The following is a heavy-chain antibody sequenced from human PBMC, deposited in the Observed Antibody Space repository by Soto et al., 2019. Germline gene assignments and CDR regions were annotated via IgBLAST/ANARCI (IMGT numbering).Heavy chain of an antibody. CDR1: GFTFSSYA. CDR3: ARDRYYYDSSGPRNYYGMDV. Sequence: QVQLVESGGGVVQPGRSLRLSCAASGFTFSSYAMHWVRQAPGKGLEWVAVISYDGSNKYYADSVKGRFTISRDNSKNTLYLQMNSLRAEDTAVYYCARDRYYYDSSGPRNYYGMDVW. CDR2: ISYDGSNK. J-gene: IGHJ6*01. D-gene: IGHD3-22*01. V-gene: IGHV3-30-3*01.